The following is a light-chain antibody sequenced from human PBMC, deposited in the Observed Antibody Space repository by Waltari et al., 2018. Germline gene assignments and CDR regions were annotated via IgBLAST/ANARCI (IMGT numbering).Light chain of an antibody. CDR1: NIGTYS. Sequence: SYVVTQPPPVSVAPGATATITCGGDNIGTYSVPWYQQKAGQAPVLSIFSDRDRPSGIPDRFSGSNSGNTATLTISRVEAGDEARYYCHVWHPHVDPGVFGTGTEVTVL. V-gene: IGLV3-21*04. CDR2: SDR. CDR3: HVWHPHVDPGV. J-gene: IGLJ1*01.